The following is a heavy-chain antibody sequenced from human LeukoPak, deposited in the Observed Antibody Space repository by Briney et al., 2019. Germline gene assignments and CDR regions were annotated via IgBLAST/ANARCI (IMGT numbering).Heavy chain of an antibody. CDR1: GFTFSSYA. D-gene: IGHD3-16*01. Sequence: PGRSLRLSCAASGFTFSSYAMHWVRQAPGKGLEWVAVISYDGSNKYYADSVKGRFTISRDNSKNTLYLQMNSLRAEDTAVYYCHVRSRKWGNFGGYYFDYWGQGTLVTVSS. CDR2: ISYDGSNK. CDR3: HVRSRKWGNFGGYYFDY. J-gene: IGHJ4*02. V-gene: IGHV3-30-3*01.